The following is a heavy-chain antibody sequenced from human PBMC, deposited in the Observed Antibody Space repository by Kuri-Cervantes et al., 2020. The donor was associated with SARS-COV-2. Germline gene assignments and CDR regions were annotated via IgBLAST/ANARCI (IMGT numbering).Heavy chain of an antibody. Sequence: ASVKVSCKASGYTFTSYGICWVRQAPGQGLEWMGWISAYNGNTNYAQKLQGRVTMTTDTSTSTAYMELSSLRSDDTAVYYCASDVLRFLEWSDYYYYYGMDVWGQGTTVTVSS. CDR1: GYTFTSYG. J-gene: IGHJ6*02. CDR3: ASDVLRFLEWSDYYYYYGMDV. CDR2: ISAYNGNT. D-gene: IGHD3-3*01. V-gene: IGHV1-18*04.